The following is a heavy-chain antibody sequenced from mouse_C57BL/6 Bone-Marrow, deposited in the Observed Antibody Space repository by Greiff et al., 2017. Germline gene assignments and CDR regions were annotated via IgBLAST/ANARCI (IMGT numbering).Heavy chain of an antibody. J-gene: IGHJ3*01. V-gene: IGHV1-54*01. D-gene: IGHD1-1*01. CDR3: ARLNYCSSYASFAY. CDR2: INPGSGGT. Sequence: VQLQQSGAELVRPGTSVKVSCKASGYAFTNYLIEWVKQRPGQGLEWIGVINPGSGGTNYTEKVKGQATLTADKSSSTAYMQLSSLTSEDSAVYFCARLNYCSSYASFAYWGQGTLVTVSA. CDR1: GYAFTNYL.